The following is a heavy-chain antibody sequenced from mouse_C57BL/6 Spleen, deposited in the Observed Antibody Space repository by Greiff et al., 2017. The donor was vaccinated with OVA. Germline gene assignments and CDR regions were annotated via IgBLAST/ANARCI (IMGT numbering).Heavy chain of an antibody. J-gene: IGHJ4*01. CDR2: IWGVGST. Sequence: VQLQQSGPGLVAPSQSLSITCTVSGFSLTSYGVDWVRQSPGKGLEWLGVIWGVGSTNYNSALKSRLSISKDNSKSQVFLKMNSLQTDDTAMYYCASSQGGMDYWGQGTSVTVSS. D-gene: IGHD6-1*01. CDR1: GFSLTSYG. V-gene: IGHV2-6*01. CDR3: ASSQGGMDY.